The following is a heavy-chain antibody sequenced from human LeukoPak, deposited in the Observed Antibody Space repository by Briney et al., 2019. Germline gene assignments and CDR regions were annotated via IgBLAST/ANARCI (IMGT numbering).Heavy chain of an antibody. CDR2: IYYSGST. V-gene: IGHV4-59*01. Sequence: SETLSLTCTVSGGSISSYYWSWIRQPPGQGLEWIGYIYYSGSTNYNPSLKSRVTISVDTSKNQFSLKLSSVTAADTAVYYCARDLDGYNPNWGQGTLVTVSS. D-gene: IGHD5-24*01. J-gene: IGHJ4*02. CDR3: ARDLDGYNPN. CDR1: GGSISSYY.